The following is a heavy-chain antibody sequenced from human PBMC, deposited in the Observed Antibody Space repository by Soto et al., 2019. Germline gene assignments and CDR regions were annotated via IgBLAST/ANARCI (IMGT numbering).Heavy chain of an antibody. CDR1: GSTVTNYA. J-gene: IGHJ4*02. V-gene: IGHV1-3*01. CDR2: MNAGSGDT. Sequence: QVHLVQSGAEVQKPGASVKVSCKASGSTVTNYAVHWVRHAPGQSLEWMGWMNAGSGDTKSSQKFQGSVTITRDTSASTVYMELSRLTSEDTAIYYCARGAYDFWCGYQYFDSWGQGSLVTVSA. D-gene: IGHD3-3*01. CDR3: ARGAYDFWCGYQYFDS.